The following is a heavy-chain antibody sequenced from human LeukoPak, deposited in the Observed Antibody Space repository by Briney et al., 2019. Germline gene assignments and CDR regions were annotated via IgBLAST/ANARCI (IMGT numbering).Heavy chain of an antibody. J-gene: IGHJ4*02. CDR2: IGTAGDT. D-gene: IGHD4/OR15-4a*01. CDR1: GFTFSSYD. V-gene: IGHV3-13*01. CDR3: ARGTNFTKTFDY. Sequence: PGGSLRLSCAASGFTFSSYDMHWVPQATGKGLEWVSAIGTAGDTYYPGSVKGRFTISRENAKNSLYLQMNSLRAGDTAVYYCARGTNFTKTFDYWGQGTLVTVSS.